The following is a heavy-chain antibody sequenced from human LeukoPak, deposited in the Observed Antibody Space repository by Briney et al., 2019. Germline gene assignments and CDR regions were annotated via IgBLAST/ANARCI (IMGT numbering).Heavy chain of an antibody. D-gene: IGHD3/OR15-3a*01. CDR2: ISGSGGST. V-gene: IGHV3-23*01. Sequence: GGSLRLSCAASGFTFSSYAMSWVRQAPGKGLGWVSAISGSGGSTYYADSVKGRFTISRDNSKNTLYLQMDSLRAEDTAVYYCAKDLSGLVIIVLDYWGQGTLVTVSS. CDR3: AKDLSGLVIIVLDY. CDR1: GFTFSSYA. J-gene: IGHJ4*02.